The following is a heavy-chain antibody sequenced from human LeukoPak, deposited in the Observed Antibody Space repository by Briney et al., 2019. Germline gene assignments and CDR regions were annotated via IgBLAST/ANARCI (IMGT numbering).Heavy chain of an antibody. V-gene: IGHV4-38-2*02. D-gene: IGHD3-22*01. Sequence: SETLSLTCTVSGYSISSGYYWGWIRQPPGKGLEWIGRMHTSGSTNYNPSLKSRVTMSVDTSKNQFSLKLSSVTAADTAVYYCARDQYYYDSSGYSLFDYWGQGTLVTVSS. CDR2: MHTSGST. J-gene: IGHJ4*02. CDR3: ARDQYYYDSSGYSLFDY. CDR1: GYSISSGYY.